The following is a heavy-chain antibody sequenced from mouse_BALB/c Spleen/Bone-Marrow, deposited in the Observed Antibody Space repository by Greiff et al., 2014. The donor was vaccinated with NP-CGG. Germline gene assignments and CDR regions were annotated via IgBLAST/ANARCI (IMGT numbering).Heavy chain of an antibody. V-gene: IGHV1S130*01. CDR3: ARSGFDY. J-gene: IGHJ2*01. Sequence: VKLVESGSVLVRPGASVKLSCKASGYTSTSSWMHWAKQRPGQGLEWIGEIHPNSGNTNYNEKFKGKATLTVDTSSSTAYVDLSSLTSEDSAVYYCARSGFDYWGQGTTLTVSS. CDR2: IHPNSGNT. CDR1: GYTSTSSW. D-gene: IGHD3-2*02.